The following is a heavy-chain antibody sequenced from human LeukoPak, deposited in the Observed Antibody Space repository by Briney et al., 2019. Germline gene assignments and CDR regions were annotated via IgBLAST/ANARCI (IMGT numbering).Heavy chain of an antibody. CDR1: GFTFGDYA. J-gene: IGHJ5*02. D-gene: IGHD6-13*01. Sequence: GGSLRLSCTASGFTFGDYAMSWVRQAPGKGLEWVGFIRSKAYGGTTEYAASVKGRLTISRDDSKSIAYLQMNSLKTEDTAVYYCTRPAGAAGLSGWFDPWGQGTLVTVSS. CDR2: IRSKAYGGTT. V-gene: IGHV3-49*04. CDR3: TRPAGAAGLSGWFDP.